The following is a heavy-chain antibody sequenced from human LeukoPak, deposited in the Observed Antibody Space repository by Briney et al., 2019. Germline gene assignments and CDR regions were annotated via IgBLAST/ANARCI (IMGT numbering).Heavy chain of an antibody. Sequence: GESLKISCKGSGYSFTGYWIGWVRQMPGKGLEWMGIIYPGDSDTRYSPSSQGQVTISADRSISTAYLQWSSLKASDTAMYYCARTYIAARPGAYYYMDVWGKGTTVTVSS. CDR3: ARTYIAARPGAYYYMDV. J-gene: IGHJ6*03. CDR2: IYPGDSDT. CDR1: GYSFTGYW. V-gene: IGHV5-51*01. D-gene: IGHD6-6*01.